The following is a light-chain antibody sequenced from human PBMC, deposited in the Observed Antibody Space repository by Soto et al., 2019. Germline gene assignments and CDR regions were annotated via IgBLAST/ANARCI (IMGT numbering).Light chain of an antibody. Sequence: QSVLTQPPSASGTPGQRVTISCSGSSSNIGSNYVYWYQQLPGTAPKLLIYRNNQRPSGVPDRFSGSKSGTAASLAISGLRSEAEADYYCAAWDDSLSGRWVFGGGTKLTVL. CDR1: SSNIGSNY. CDR3: AAWDDSLSGRWV. CDR2: RNN. J-gene: IGLJ3*02. V-gene: IGLV1-47*01.